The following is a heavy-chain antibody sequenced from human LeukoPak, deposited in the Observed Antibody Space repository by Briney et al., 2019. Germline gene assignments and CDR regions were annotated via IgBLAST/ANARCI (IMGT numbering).Heavy chain of an antibody. CDR2: FFLKGST. CDR3: ARHMNDYVWGSYRPRSFFDY. D-gene: IGHD3-16*02. CDR1: GYSITSAYY. Sequence: SETLSLTCTVSGYSITSAYYWGWIRQPPGKGLEWIGSFFLKGSTYYNPSLKSRVTISVDTSKNQFSLKLSSVTAADTAVYYCARHMNDYVWGSYRPRSFFDYWGQGTLVTVSS. J-gene: IGHJ4*02. V-gene: IGHV4-38-2*02.